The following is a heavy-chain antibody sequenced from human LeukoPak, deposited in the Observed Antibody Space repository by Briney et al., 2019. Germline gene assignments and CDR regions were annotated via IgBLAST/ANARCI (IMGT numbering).Heavy chain of an antibody. J-gene: IGHJ1*01. CDR3: ARDLGRDGYSSEYFQH. CDR2: ISSSSSYI. D-gene: IGHD5-24*01. V-gene: IGHV3-21*01. CDR1: GFTFSSYS. Sequence: KSGGSLRPSCAASGFTFSSYSMNWVRQAPGKGLEWVSSISSSSSYIYYADSVKGRFTISRDNAKNSLYLQMNSLRAEDTAVYYCARDLGRDGYSSEYFQHWGQGTLVTVSS.